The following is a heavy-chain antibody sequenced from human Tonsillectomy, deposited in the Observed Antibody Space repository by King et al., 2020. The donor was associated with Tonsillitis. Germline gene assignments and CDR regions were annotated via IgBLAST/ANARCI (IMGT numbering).Heavy chain of an antibody. CDR3: SRDSQQHPTEHLNDAFFI. CDR2: ISAYNGNT. D-gene: IGHD6-13*01. J-gene: IGHJ3*02. CDR1: GYTFTNYG. V-gene: IGHV1-18*04. Sequence: QLVQSGAEVKKPGASVKVSCKASGYTFTNYGISWVRQAPGQGLEWMGWISAYNGNTNYAQKLQGRVTMTTDTSTSTAYMELRSLRSDDTAVYYCSRDSQQHPTEHLNDAFFICGHGTLFSLSS.